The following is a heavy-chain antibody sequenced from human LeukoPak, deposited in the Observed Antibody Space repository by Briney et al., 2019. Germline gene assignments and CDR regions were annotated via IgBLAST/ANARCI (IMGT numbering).Heavy chain of an antibody. CDR3: ARGGYDFWSGYSAHPSFDY. CDR2: INHSGST. Sequence: SETLSLTCAVYGGSFSGYYWSWIRQPPGKGLEWIGEINHSGSTNYDPSLKSRVTISVDTSKNQFSLKLSSVTAADTAVYYCARGGYDFWSGYSAHPSFDYWGQGTLVTVSP. D-gene: IGHD3-3*01. V-gene: IGHV4-34*01. J-gene: IGHJ4*02. CDR1: GGSFSGYY.